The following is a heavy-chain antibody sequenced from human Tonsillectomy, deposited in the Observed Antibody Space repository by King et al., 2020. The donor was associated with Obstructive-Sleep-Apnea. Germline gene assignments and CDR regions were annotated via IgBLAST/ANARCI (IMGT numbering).Heavy chain of an antibody. CDR3: ARGAGKDNWNYFDY. J-gene: IGHJ4*02. V-gene: IGHV3-30*04. Sequence: VQLVESGGGVVQPGRSLRLSCAASGFTFSSYAMHWVRQAPGKGLEWVAVISYDGSNKYYAASVKGRFTISRDNSKNTLYLQMNSLRAEDTAVYYCARGAGKDNWNYFDYWGQGTLVTVSS. D-gene: IGHD1-20*01. CDR2: ISYDGSNK. CDR1: GFTFSSYA.